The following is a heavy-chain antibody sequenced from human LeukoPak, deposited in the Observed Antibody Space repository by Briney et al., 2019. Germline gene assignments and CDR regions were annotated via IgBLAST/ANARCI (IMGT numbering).Heavy chain of an antibody. CDR2: IYYSGST. CDR1: GGSISSYY. J-gene: IGHJ4*02. D-gene: IGHD3-10*01. Sequence: PSETLSLTCIVSGGSISSYYWSWIRQPPGKGLERIGYIYYSGSTNYNPSLKSRVTISVDTSKNQFSLKLSSVTAADTAVYYCARSDMVRGVIRIDYWGQGTLVTVSS. CDR3: ARSDMVRGVIRIDY. V-gene: IGHV4-59*01.